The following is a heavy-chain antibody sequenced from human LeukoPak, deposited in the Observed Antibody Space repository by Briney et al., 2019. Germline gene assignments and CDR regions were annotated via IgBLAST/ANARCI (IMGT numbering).Heavy chain of an antibody. J-gene: IGHJ4*02. D-gene: IGHD1-26*01. CDR2: IYYRGST. V-gene: IGHV4-30-4*08. Sequence: SQTLSLTCTVSGGSISSGDYYWSWIRQPPGKGLEWIGYIYYRGSTYYNPSLKSRVTISVDTSKNQFSLKLSSVTAADTAVYYCAGLGRGSYCFDYWGQGTLVTVSS. CDR1: GGSISSGDYY. CDR3: AGLGRGSYCFDY.